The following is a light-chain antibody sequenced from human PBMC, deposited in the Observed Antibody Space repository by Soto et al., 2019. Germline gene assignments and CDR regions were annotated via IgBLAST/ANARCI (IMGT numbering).Light chain of an antibody. CDR3: CSYATGSTRVI. CDR2: EGS. CDR1: TSDVGSHNF. Sequence: QSALTQPASVSGSPGQSITISCTGTTSDVGSHNFVSWYQQHPGKAPKLMIYEGSKRPSGVSNRFSGSKSGNTASLTISGLQAEDEADYYCCSYATGSTRVIFGGGTKLTV. J-gene: IGLJ2*01. V-gene: IGLV2-23*01.